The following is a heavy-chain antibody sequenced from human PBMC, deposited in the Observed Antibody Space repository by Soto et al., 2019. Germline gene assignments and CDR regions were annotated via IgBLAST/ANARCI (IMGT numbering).Heavy chain of an antibody. CDR2: INSDGSST. CDR3: ARVNSGDYGGVYDY. CDR1: GFTGSSYV. D-gene: IGHD4-17*01. Sequence: EVQLVASGGGLVQPGGSLRLSCAASGFTGSSYVMHWVRQAPGTGLVWVSRINSDGSSTSFADSVKGRFTISRDNATNTLYLRMNGLRAEDTAVYSCARVNSGDYGGVYDYWGQGTLVTVSS. V-gene: IGHV3-74*01. J-gene: IGHJ4*02.